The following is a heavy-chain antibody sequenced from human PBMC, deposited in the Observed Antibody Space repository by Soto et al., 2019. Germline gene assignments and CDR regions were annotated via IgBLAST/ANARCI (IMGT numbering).Heavy chain of an antibody. V-gene: IGHV3-23*01. D-gene: IGHD6-19*01. CDR3: AKGGWLDY. CDR1: GFTFSIYT. J-gene: IGHJ4*02. CDR2: IFNNADGT. Sequence: ESGGGLVQPGGSLRLSCAASGFTFSIYTMTWVRQAPGKGLEWVSTIFNNADGTYYADSVKGRFTISRDNSKNTLFLQMNSLRFEDTAMYYCAKGGWLDYFGQGTVVTVSS.